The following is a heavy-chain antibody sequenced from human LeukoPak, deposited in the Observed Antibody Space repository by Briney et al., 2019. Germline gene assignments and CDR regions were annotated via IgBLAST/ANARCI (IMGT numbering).Heavy chain of an antibody. CDR2: ISGSGGST. CDR3: AKAGSTPYDYYYYGMDV. V-gene: IGHV3-23*01. CDR1: GFTFSSYA. D-gene: IGHD5/OR15-5a*01. J-gene: IGHJ6*02. Sequence: GGSLRLSCAASGFTFSSYAMSWVRQAPGKGLEWVSAISGSGGSTYYADSVKGRFTISRDNSKNTLYLQMNSLRAEDTAVYYCAKAGSTPYDYYYYGMDVWGQGTTVTVSS.